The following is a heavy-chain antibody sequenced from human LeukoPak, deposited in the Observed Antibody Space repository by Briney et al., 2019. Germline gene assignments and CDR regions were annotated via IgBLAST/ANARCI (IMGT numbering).Heavy chain of an antibody. CDR3: ARVFAYSNYIYYYYYMDV. CDR2: IYSSGRT. J-gene: IGHJ6*03. CDR1: GDSINSNNYY. V-gene: IGHV4-61*02. Sequence: SETLSLTCTVSGDSINSNNYYWSWIRQPAGKGLEWIGRIYSSGRTNYNPSLKSRVTKSLDTSRNQFSLRLYSVTAADTAIYYCARVFAYSNYIYYYYYMDVWGKGTTVTVSS. D-gene: IGHD4-11*01.